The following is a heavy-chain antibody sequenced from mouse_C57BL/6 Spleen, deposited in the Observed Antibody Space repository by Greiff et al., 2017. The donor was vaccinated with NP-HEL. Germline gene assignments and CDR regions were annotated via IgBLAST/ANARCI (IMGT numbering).Heavy chain of an antibody. CDR2: FYPGRGSI. Sequence: QVHVKQSGAELVKPGASVKLSCKASGYTFTEYTIHWVKQRSGQGLEWIGWFYPGRGSIKYNEKFRDKATLTADKSSSTVYMDLSRVTSEDSAVYFCARHDGYDYGLDYWGQGTTLTVSS. CDR1: GYTFTEYT. J-gene: IGHJ2*01. D-gene: IGHD2-4*01. CDR3: ARHDGYDYGLDY. V-gene: IGHV1-62-2*01.